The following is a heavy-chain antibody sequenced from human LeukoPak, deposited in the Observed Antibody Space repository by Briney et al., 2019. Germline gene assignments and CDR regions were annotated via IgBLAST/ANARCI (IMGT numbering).Heavy chain of an antibody. J-gene: IGHJ3*02. D-gene: IGHD1-7*01. CDR2: INTNSGGT. Sequence: ASVKLSCKASGYTFTAYYMHWVRQAPGHGLECLGWINTNSGGTNYAQKFQGRVTMTRDTSISTAYMELSRLRSDDTAVYYCARVELTSSGAFDIWGQGTMVTVSS. CDR3: ARVELTSSGAFDI. CDR1: GYTFTAYY. V-gene: IGHV1-2*02.